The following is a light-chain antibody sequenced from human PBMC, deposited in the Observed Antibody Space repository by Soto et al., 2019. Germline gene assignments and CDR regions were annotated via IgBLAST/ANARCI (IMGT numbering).Light chain of an antibody. CDR1: QSISSW. CDR2: DAS. Sequence: DIQMTQSPSTLSASVGDRVTITCRASQSISSWLAWYQQKPGKAPKLLIYDASGLESGVPSRFSGSGSGTEFTLTISSLQPDDFATYYCQQYNSYSEFGQGTKV. J-gene: IGKJ1*01. V-gene: IGKV1-5*01. CDR3: QQYNSYSE.